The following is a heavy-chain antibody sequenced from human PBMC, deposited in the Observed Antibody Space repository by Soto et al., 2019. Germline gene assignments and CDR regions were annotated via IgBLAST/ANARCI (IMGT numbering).Heavy chain of an antibody. Sequence: SETLSLTCTVSGGSISSYYWSWIRQPPGKGLEWIGYIYYSGSTNYNPSLKSRVTISVDTSKNQFSLKLSSVTAADTAVYYCARGRYCSSTSCLNEWGQGTLVTVSS. V-gene: IGHV4-59*01. CDR2: IYYSGST. CDR3: ARGRYCSSTSCLNE. CDR1: GGSISSYY. J-gene: IGHJ4*02. D-gene: IGHD2-2*01.